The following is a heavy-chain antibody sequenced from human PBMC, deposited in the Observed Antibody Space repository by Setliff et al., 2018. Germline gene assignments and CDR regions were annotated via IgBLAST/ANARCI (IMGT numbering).Heavy chain of an antibody. D-gene: IGHD3-22*01. J-gene: IGHJ3*02. CDR2: ISTYNGKT. CDR3: ARDLDYQYYYDSSGRDAFDI. V-gene: IGHV1-18*01. CDR1: GYIFTSYG. Sequence: ASVKVSCKASGYIFTSYGFSWVRQAPGQGLEWMGWISTYNGKTNYAQKFQGRVTMTTDTSTSTAYMELRSLRSDDTAAYYCARDLDYQYYYDSSGRDAFDIWGQGTMVTVSS.